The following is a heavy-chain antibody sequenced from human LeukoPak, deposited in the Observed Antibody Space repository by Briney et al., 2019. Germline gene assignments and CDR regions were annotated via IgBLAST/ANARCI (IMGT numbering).Heavy chain of an antibody. CDR2: IIPIFGTA. J-gene: IGHJ6*02. CDR1: GYTFTSYG. V-gene: IGHV1-69*13. Sequence: SVKVSCKASGYTFTSYGISWVRQAPGQGLEWMGWIIPIFGTANYAQKFQGRVTITADESTSTAYMELSSLRSEDTAVYYCATIVSSTSPRYYYYGMDVWGQGTTVTVSS. D-gene: IGHD2-2*01. CDR3: ATIVSSTSPRYYYYGMDV.